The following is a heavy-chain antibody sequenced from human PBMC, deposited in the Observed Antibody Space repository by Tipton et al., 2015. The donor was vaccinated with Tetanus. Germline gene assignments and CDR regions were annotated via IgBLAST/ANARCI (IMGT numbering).Heavy chain of an antibody. CDR3: ARGRRSSSTDAFDV. V-gene: IGHV5-51*01. D-gene: IGHD6-6*01. CDR1: GYGFYDHW. CDR2: IYPGDSET. J-gene: IGHJ3*01. Sequence: QLVQSGAEVKQPGESLRISCAISGYGFYDHWIGWVRQVPGKGLECMGIIYPGDSETRYSLSFQGQVTISVDKSITTAFLSWNNLRAPDTAIFFCARGRRSSSTDAFDVWGQGTMVTVSS.